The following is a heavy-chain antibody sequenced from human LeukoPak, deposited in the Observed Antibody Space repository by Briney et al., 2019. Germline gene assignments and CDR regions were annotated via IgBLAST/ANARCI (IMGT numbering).Heavy chain of an antibody. J-gene: IGHJ6*04. CDR2: ISSTSRTI. D-gene: IGHD2-15*01. CDR3: ANDVGSSTTPDV. V-gene: IGHV3-48*01. CDR1: GFTFSSFG. Sequence: GGSLRLSCAASGFTFSSFGMNWVRQAPGRGLECVSYISSTSRTIYYADSVKGRFTISRDNAKNSLYLQMNSLRAEDTAVYYCANDVGSSTTPDVWGKGTTVAVSS.